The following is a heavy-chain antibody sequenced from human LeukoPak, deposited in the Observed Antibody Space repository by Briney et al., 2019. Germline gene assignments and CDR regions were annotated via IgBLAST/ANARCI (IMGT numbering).Heavy chain of an antibody. J-gene: IGHJ4*02. V-gene: IGHV3-53*01. CDR3: ANSPKSDY. CDR2: IYSGGST. D-gene: IGHD1-26*01. CDR1: GFTVSSNY. Sequence: GGSLRLSCAASGFTVSSNYMSWVRQAPGKGLEWVSVIYSGGSTYYADSVQGRFTISRDNSKNTLYLQMSSLRAEDTAVYYCANSPKSDYWGQGTLVTVSS.